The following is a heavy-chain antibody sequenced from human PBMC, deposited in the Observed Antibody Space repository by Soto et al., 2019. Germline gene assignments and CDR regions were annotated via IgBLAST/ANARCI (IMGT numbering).Heavy chain of an antibody. Sequence: PGWSLRLSCAASGFTFSSYGMHWVRQAPGKGLEWVAVISYDGSNKYYADSVKGRFTISRDNSKNTLYLQMNSLRAEDTAVYYCAKDYSQTIVVVVAATPKYSWLEPWGKGTLVTVSS. J-gene: IGHJ5*02. CDR2: ISYDGSNK. V-gene: IGHV3-30*18. CDR3: AKDYSQTIVVVVAATPKYSWLEP. CDR1: GFTFSSYG. D-gene: IGHD2-15*01.